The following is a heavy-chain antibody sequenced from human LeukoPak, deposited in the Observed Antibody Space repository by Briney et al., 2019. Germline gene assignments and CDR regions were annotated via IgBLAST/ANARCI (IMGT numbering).Heavy chain of an antibody. CDR2: IYYSGST. J-gene: IGHJ6*03. CDR1: GDSITRSSYY. CDR3: ARDLLNHIAPYYYMDV. Sequence: SETLSLTCTVSGDSITRSSYYWGWIRQPPGKGLEWIGTIYYSGSTYYNPSLKSRVTILVDTSRNQFSLKLSSVTAADTAVYYCARDLLNHIAPYYYMDVWGKGTTVTVSS. D-gene: IGHD6-13*01. V-gene: IGHV4-39*07.